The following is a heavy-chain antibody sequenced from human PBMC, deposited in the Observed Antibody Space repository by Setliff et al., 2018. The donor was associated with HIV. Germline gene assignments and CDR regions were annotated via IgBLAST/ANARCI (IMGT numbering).Heavy chain of an antibody. CDR2: IYYSGST. D-gene: IGHD3-22*01. CDR3: ARDPYYYDSSGYLSAFDI. V-gene: IGHV4-39*07. Sequence: SETLSLTCSVSGGSISSSNYYWGWVRQPPGKGLEWIGNIYYSGSTYYNPSLKSRVTISVDTSKNQLSLKLSTVTAADTAVYYCARDPYYYDSSGYLSAFDIWGQGTMVTVSS. J-gene: IGHJ3*02. CDR1: GGSISSSNYY.